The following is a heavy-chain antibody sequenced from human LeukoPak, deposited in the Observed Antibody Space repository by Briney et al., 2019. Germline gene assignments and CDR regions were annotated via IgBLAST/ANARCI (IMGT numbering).Heavy chain of an antibody. CDR3: TTDILDYCDTASCHKGNS. V-gene: IGHV1-24*01. Sequence: ASVKVSCKVSGYTLSELFMHWVRQAPGKGLEWMGGFDPEDGEAIYAQDFQGRVTMTKDTSIDTAYMELSSLRSEDTALYYCTTDILDYCDTASCHKGNSWGQGTLVIVSS. D-gene: IGHD2-2*02. J-gene: IGHJ4*02. CDR1: GYTLSELF. CDR2: FDPEDGEA.